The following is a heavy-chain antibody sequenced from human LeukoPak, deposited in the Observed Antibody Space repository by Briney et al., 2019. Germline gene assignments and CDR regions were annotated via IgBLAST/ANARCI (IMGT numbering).Heavy chain of an antibody. CDR3: ARIGELRYFDWLSQPVPGYGMGV. J-gene: IGHJ6*02. Sequence: SETLSLTCAVYGGSFSGYYWSWIRQPPGKGLEWIGEINHSGSTNYNPSLKSRVTISVDTSKNQFSLKLSSVTAADTAVYYCARIGELRYFDWLSQPVPGYGMGVWGQGTTVTVSS. CDR1: GGSFSGYY. CDR2: INHSGST. V-gene: IGHV4-34*01. D-gene: IGHD3-9*01.